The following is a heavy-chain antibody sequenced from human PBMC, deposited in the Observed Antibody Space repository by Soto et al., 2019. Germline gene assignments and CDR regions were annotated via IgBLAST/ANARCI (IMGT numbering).Heavy chain of an antibody. Sequence: WVXVSGNSAVGTFSSYAIVWFRQAAGQGLDWMRGIIPIFGTANYAQQFQGTVTITADDYTSPAYLELRSLRSEDTDVYYCERDDAVDGRGSLETWGQGPLVTVS. J-gene: IGHJ5*02. CDR1: VGTFSSYA. D-gene: IGHD6-19*01. CDR2: IIPIFGTA. CDR3: ERDDAVDGRGSLET. V-gene: IGHV1-69*01.